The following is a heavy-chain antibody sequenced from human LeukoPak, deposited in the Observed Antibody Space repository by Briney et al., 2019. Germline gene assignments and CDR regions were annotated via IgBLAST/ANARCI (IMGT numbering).Heavy chain of an antibody. CDR2: IYYSGGT. CDR3: ARIIVVPAASDAFDI. J-gene: IGHJ3*02. CDR1: GGSISSYY. D-gene: IGHD2-2*01. Sequence: SETLSLTCTVSGGSISSYYWSWIRQPPGKGLEWIGYIYYSGGTNYNPSLKSRVTISVDTSKNQFSLKLSSVTAADTAVYYCARIIVVPAASDAFDIWGQGTMVTVSS. V-gene: IGHV4-59*01.